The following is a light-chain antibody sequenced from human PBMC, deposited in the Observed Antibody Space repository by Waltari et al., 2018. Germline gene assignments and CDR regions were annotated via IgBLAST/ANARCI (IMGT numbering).Light chain of an antibody. CDR1: QSVSSSY. CDR2: GAS. V-gene: IGKV3-20*01. J-gene: IGKJ2*01. Sequence: DIVLTQSPGTLSLSPGERATLSCRASQSVSSSYLAWDQQKPGQAPRLLIYGASSRATGIPGRFSGSGSGTDFTLTISRLEPEDFAVYYCQQYGSSPPYTFGQGPKLEIK. CDR3: QQYGSSPPYT.